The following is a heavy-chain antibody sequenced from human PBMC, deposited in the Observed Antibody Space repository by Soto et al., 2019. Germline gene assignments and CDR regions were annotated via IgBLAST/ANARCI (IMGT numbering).Heavy chain of an antibody. CDR3: ARDPFMNYDQLDY. J-gene: IGHJ4*02. CDR2: ISYDGSNK. D-gene: IGHD3-3*01. V-gene: IGHV3-30-3*01. Sequence: VQLVESGGGVVQPGRSLRLSCAASGFTFSSYAMHWVRQAPGKGLEWVAVISYDGSNKYYADSVKGRFTISRDNSKNTLYLQMNSLRAEDTAVYYCARDPFMNYDQLDYWGQGTLVTVSS. CDR1: GFTFSSYA.